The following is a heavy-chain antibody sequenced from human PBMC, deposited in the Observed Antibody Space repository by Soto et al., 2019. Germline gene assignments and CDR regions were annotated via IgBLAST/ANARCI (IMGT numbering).Heavy chain of an antibody. J-gene: IGHJ6*02. D-gene: IGHD5-18*01. Sequence: AETLSLICTVSGVSISSRCYYLGWISHPPGKGLEWIGSIFYSGSTYYNPSLKSRVTISVDTSKNQFSLKLSSVTAADTAMYYCVCIFSGGYSYGLYYYGMDVWGQGTTVS. CDR2: IFYSGST. V-gene: IGHV4-39*01. CDR3: VCIFSGGYSYGLYYYGMDV. CDR1: GVSISSRCYY.